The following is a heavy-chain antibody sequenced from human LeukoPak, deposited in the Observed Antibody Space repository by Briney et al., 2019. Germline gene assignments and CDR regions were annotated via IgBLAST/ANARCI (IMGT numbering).Heavy chain of an antibody. D-gene: IGHD6-13*01. CDR1: ASTFSRYS. J-gene: IGHJ4*02. CDR2: ISAGGTYI. Sequence: GGSLRLSCAASASTFSRYSMNWVRQPPGKGLEWVSSISAGGTYIYYADSVKGRFTISRDSAKNSLYLQMNSLRAEDTAVYYCARDAEAVSTFFDYWGQGTLVTVSS. V-gene: IGHV3-21*01. CDR3: ARDAEAVSTFFDY.